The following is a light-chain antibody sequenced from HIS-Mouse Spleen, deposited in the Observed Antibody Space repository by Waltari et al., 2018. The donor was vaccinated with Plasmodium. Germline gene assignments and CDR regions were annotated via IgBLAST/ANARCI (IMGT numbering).Light chain of an antibody. CDR1: QGISSY. J-gene: IGKJ2*01. Sequence: DIQLTQSPSFLSASVGDRVTVPCRASQGISSYLAWYQQKPGKAPKLLIYAASTLQIGVPSRFSGSGSGTEFTLTISSLQPEDFATYYCQQLNSYPYTFGQGTKLEIK. CDR3: QQLNSYPYT. CDR2: AAS. V-gene: IGKV1-9*01.